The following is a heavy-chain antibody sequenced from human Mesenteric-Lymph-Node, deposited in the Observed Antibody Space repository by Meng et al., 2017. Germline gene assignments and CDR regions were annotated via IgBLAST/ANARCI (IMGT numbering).Heavy chain of an antibody. CDR1: GFTFSSYE. V-gene: IGHV3-23*01. CDR3: AKAPREYCSHGSCYQFDN. CDR2: ISSSGGST. J-gene: IGHJ4*02. Sequence: GGSLRLSCAASGFTFSSYEMNWVRQAPGKGLEWFSAISSSGGSTYYADSVKGRFTISRDNSESTLYLQMNSLRAEDTAVYYCAKAPREYCSHGSCYQFDNWGQGTLVTVSS. D-gene: IGHD2-15*01.